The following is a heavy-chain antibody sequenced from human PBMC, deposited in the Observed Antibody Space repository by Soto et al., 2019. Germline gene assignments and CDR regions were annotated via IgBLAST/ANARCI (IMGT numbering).Heavy chain of an antibody. CDR2: ISYDGDNK. V-gene: IGHV3-30-3*01. D-gene: IGHD1-1*01. Sequence: QVQRVESGGGVVQPGRSLRLSCAASGFTFSYHALNWVRQAPGKGLEWVAVISYDGDNKYIAESVKGRFTISRDNSKNTVSLQMNSLRTEDTAMYVCARGTTTSAFSGMDVWGQGTTFTVSS. CDR3: ARGTTTSAFSGMDV. J-gene: IGHJ6*02. CDR1: GFTFSYHA.